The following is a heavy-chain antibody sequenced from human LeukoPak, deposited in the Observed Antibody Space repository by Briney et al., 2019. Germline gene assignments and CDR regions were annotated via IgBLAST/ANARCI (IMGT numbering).Heavy chain of an antibody. CDR2: MNPNSGNT. CDR1: GYTFTSYD. J-gene: IGHJ5*02. CDR3: ARGPPGIAVATLGFDP. Sequence: ASVKVSCKASGYTFTSYDINWVRQATGQGLEWMGWMNPNSGNTGYAQKFQGRVTMTRNTSISTAYMELSSLRSEDTAVYYCARGPPGIAVATLGFDPWGQGTLVTVSS. D-gene: IGHD6-19*01. V-gene: IGHV1-8*01.